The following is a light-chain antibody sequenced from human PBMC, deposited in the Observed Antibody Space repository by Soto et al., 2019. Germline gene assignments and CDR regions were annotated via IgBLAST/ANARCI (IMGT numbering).Light chain of an antibody. CDR1: QSVSSN. J-gene: IGKJ1*01. CDR3: EQYKNWPPWM. V-gene: IGKV3-15*01. CDR2: GAS. Sequence: EIVMTQSPATLSVSPGERATLSCRASQSVSSNLAWYQQKPGQAPRLLIYGASTRATGIPARFSGSGSGTGLNRPINSLKSEDCAVYYCEQYKNWPPWMCGQGTNVELK.